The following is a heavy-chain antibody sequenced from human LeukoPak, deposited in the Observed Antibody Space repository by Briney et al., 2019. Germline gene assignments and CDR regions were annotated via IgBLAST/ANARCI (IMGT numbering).Heavy chain of an antibody. Sequence: SETLSLTCAVYGGSFSGYYWSWIRQPPGEGLEWIGEINHSGSTNYNPSLKSRVTISVDTSKNQFSLKLSSVTAADTAVYYCASRTLNYYGSGSYHRTRFDYWGQGTLVTVSS. D-gene: IGHD3-10*01. J-gene: IGHJ4*02. V-gene: IGHV4-34*01. CDR1: GGSFSGYY. CDR3: ASRTLNYYGSGSYHRTRFDY. CDR2: INHSGST.